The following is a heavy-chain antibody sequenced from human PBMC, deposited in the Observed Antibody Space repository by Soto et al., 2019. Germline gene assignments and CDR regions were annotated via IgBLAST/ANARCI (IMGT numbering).Heavy chain of an antibody. D-gene: IGHD2-21*01. V-gene: IGHV3-33*01. CDR1: GFTFSSYG. CDR2: IWYDGSNK. CDR3: ARGSVALRWVPDY. J-gene: IGHJ4*02. Sequence: PGGSLRLSCAASGFTFSSYGMHWVRQAPGKGLEWVAVIWYDGSNKYYADSVKGRFTISRDNSKNTLYLQMNSLRAEDTAVYYCARGSVALRWVPDYWGQGTLVTVSS.